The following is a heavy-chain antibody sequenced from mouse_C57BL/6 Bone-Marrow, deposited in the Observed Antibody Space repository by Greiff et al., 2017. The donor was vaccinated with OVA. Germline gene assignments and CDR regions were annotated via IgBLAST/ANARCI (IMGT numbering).Heavy chain of an antibody. Sequence: VQLVESGPGLVAPSQSLSITCTVSGFSLTSYGVDWVRQSPGKGLEWLGVIWGVGSTNYNSALKSRLSISKDNSKSQVFLKMNSLQSDDTAMYYCASGYYAMDYWGQGTSVTVSS. CDR2: IWGVGST. CDR3: ASGYYAMDY. J-gene: IGHJ4*01. CDR1: GFSLTSYG. V-gene: IGHV2-6*01.